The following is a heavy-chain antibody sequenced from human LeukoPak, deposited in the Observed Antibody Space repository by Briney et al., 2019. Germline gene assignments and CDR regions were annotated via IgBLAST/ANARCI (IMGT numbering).Heavy chain of an antibody. CDR1: GYTFTSYD. J-gene: IGHJ4*02. D-gene: IGHD4-11*01. CDR3: ARAPRNRGFDY. Sequence: ASVKVSCKASGYTFTSYDFNWVRQAPGQGPEWIGWMNPNSGTTGYAQKFQGRVTMTRDTSISTAYMDLSSLRSEDTAVYYCARAPRNRGFDYWGQGTLVTVSS. V-gene: IGHV1-8*01. CDR2: MNPNSGTT.